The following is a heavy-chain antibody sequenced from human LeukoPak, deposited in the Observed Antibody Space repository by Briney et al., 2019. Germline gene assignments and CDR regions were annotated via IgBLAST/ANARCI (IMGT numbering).Heavy chain of an antibody. V-gene: IGHV3-30*18. D-gene: IGHD3/OR15-3a*01. Sequence: PGRSLRLSCAASGFTFSGYGMHWVRQAPGKGLEWVAVISYDGSNKYYADSVKGRFTISRDNSKNTLYLQMNSLRAEDTAVYYCAKDYDFGGFDYWGQGTLVTVSS. CDR2: ISYDGSNK. CDR1: GFTFSGYG. CDR3: AKDYDFGGFDY. J-gene: IGHJ4*02.